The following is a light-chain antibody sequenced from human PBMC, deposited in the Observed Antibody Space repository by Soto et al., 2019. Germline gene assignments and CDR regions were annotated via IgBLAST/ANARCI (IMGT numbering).Light chain of an antibody. V-gene: IGKV1-39*01. J-gene: IGKJ2*01. CDR3: QQYGGSPYT. Sequence: DIQLTQSPSSLSASVGDRITITCRASQSISTYLNWYQQKPGEAPTLLVYDSSTLQSGVPSRFSGSGFGADFTLTISRLEPEDFAVYYCQQYGGSPYTFGLGTKVDI. CDR1: QSISTY. CDR2: DSS.